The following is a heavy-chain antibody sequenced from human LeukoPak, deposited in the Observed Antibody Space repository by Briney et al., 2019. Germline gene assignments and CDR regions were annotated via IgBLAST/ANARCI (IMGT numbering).Heavy chain of an antibody. Sequence: PGGSLRLSCAASGFTFSSYSMNWVRQAPGKGLEWVSSISSSSSYIYYADSVKGRFTISRDNAKNSLYLQMNSLRAEDTAVYYCASAPYSGSFHFDYWGQGTLVTVSS. D-gene: IGHD1-26*01. CDR2: ISSSSSYI. CDR1: GFTFSSYS. J-gene: IGHJ4*02. CDR3: ASAPYSGSFHFDY. V-gene: IGHV3-21*01.